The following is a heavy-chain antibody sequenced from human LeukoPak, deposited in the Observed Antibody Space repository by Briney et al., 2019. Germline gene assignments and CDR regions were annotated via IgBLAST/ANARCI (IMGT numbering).Heavy chain of an antibody. CDR2: FDPEDGET. V-gene: IGHV1-24*01. Sequence: KPGASVKVSCKVSGYTLTELSMHWVRQAPGKGLEWMGGFDPEDGETIYAQKFQGRVTMTEDTSTDTAYMELSSLRSEDTAVSYCATEYYYDTRDAFDIWGQGTMVTVSS. CDR3: ATEYYYDTRDAFDI. J-gene: IGHJ3*02. CDR1: GYTLTELS. D-gene: IGHD3-22*01.